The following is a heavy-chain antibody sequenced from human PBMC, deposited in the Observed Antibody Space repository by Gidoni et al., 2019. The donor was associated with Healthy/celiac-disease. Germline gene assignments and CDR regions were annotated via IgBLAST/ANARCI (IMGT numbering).Heavy chain of an antibody. Sequence: AASGFTFSSYWMSWVRQAPGKGLEWVANIKQDGSEKYYVDSVKGRFTISRDNAKNSLYLQMNSLRAEDTAVYYCARDLEPYYYDSSGNGWFDPWGQGTLVTVSS. CDR2: IKQDGSEK. CDR1: GFTFSSYW. CDR3: ARDLEPYYYDSSGNGWFDP. D-gene: IGHD3-22*01. V-gene: IGHV3-7*03. J-gene: IGHJ5*02.